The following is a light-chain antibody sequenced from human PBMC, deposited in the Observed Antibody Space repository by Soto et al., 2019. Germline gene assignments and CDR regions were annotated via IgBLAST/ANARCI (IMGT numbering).Light chain of an antibody. CDR1: RSLSSGF. CDR2: HAS. J-gene: IGKJ1*01. CDR3: QQYGDSPRT. Sequence: IVFTQXAGTLSXXXXGXGXXXCGXSRSLSSGFLAWYQQKPGQAPRLLIYHASIRTPGIPDRFSGSGSGADFTLTISRLEPEDFAVYYCQQYGDSPRTFGQGTKVDI. V-gene: IGKV3-20*01.